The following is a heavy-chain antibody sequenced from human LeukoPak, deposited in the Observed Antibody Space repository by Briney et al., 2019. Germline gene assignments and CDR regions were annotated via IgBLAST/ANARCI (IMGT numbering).Heavy chain of an antibody. CDR3: ASLVSSSLDY. Sequence: PSETLSLTCTVPRGSISPYYWSWIRHPPRKGLEWIGYVSSSGSTNYNPSLKSRVTISVDRSKNQLSVKLSSVTAADTAVYCCASLVSSSLDYWGQGALVTVSS. D-gene: IGHD6-13*01. J-gene: IGHJ4*02. V-gene: IGHV4-59*08. CDR2: VSSSGST. CDR1: RGSISPYY.